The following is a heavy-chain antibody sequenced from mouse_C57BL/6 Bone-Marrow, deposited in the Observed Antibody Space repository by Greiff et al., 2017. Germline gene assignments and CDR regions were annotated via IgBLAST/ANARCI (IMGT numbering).Heavy chain of an antibody. D-gene: IGHD2-4*01. J-gene: IGHJ1*03. CDR3: ARWRIYYDYDGVWWYFDV. V-gene: IGHV1-81*01. CDR2: IYPRSGNT. Sequence: QVQLQQSGAELARPGASVKLSCKASGYTFTSYGISWVKQRTGQGLEWIGEIYPRSGNTFSKEKFKGKATLTADKSSSTAYMELRSLTSEDSAVYCCARWRIYYDYDGVWWYFDVWGTGTTVTVSS. CDR1: GYTFTSYG.